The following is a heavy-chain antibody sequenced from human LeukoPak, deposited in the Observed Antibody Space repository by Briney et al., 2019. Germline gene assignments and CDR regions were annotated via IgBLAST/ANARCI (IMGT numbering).Heavy chain of an antibody. D-gene: IGHD3-10*02. CDR3: CSGSELDY. CDR2: INPSGGST. CDR1: GYSFTSHY. J-gene: IGHJ4*02. Sequence: ASVKVSCKASGYSFTSHYMHWVRQAPGQGLEWMGIINPSGGSTSYAQKFQGRVTMTRDMSTSTVYMELSSLRSEDTAVYYCCSGSELDYWGQGTLVTVSS. V-gene: IGHV1-46*01.